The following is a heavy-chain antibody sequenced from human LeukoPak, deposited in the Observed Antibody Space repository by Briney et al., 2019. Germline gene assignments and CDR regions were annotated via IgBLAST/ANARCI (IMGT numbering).Heavy chain of an antibody. D-gene: IGHD4-17*01. CDR2: IYSGGTT. CDR1: GLTVSSNY. Sequence: AGGSLRLSCVVSGLTVSSNYMSWVRQAPGKGLEWVSVIYSGGTTNYADSVKGRFIVYRDNSKNTLYLQMNSLRAEDTAVYYCASKLTTGYWGQGTLSPSPQ. V-gene: IGHV3-66*01. J-gene: IGHJ4*02. CDR3: ASKLTTGY.